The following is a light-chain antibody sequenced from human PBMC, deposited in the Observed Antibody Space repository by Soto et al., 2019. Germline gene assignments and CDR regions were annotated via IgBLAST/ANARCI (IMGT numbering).Light chain of an antibody. CDR3: KQYNSYPRT. Sequence: DIQMTQSPSTLSASVGDRVTITCRASQSISSWLAWYQQKPGKAPKLLIYKASSLESGVPSRFSGSGSGTEFTLTISSLRPDDFATYYCKQYNSYPRTFGQGTKGEIK. J-gene: IGKJ1*01. CDR2: KAS. V-gene: IGKV1-5*03. CDR1: QSISSW.